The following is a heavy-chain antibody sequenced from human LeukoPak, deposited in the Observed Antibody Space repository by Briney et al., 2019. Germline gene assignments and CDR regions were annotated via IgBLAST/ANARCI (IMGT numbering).Heavy chain of an antibody. CDR3: ITADSQAFDV. Sequence: GGSLRLSCAASGFTFTNAWMGWVRQAPGKGLEWVGRIKSKTDGGTADYAAPVKGRFTISRDDSKSTLYLQMNSLKSGDTAVYYCITADSQAFDVWGQRTMVTASS. CDR2: IKSKTDGGTA. V-gene: IGHV3-15*01. J-gene: IGHJ3*01. CDR1: GFTFTNAW. D-gene: IGHD2-21*01.